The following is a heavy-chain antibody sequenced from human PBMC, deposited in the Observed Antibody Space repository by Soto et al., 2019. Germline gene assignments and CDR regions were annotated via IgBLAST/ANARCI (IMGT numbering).Heavy chain of an antibody. J-gene: IGHJ6*02. V-gene: IGHV1-3*01. CDR2: INAGNGNT. D-gene: IGHD2-2*01. Sequence: ASVKVSCKASGYTLTSYAGHWVRQAPGQRLEWMGWINAGNGNTKYSQKFQGRVTMTRDTSTSTVYMELSSLRSEDTAVYYCARDGIVLVPAAPSYYGMDVWGQGTTLTVSS. CDR1: GYTLTSYA. CDR3: ARDGIVLVPAAPSYYGMDV.